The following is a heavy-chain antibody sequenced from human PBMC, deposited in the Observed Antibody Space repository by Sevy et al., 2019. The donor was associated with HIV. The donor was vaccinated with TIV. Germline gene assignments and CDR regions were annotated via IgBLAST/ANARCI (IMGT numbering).Heavy chain of an antibody. CDR1: GFTLYAYW. CDR3: ARAIAAAVGF. V-gene: IGHV3-7*01. J-gene: IGHJ4*02. CDR2: INQAGSAQ. D-gene: IGHD6-13*01. Sequence: GGSLRLSCSASGFTLYAYWMHWVRQAPGKGLEWLANINQAGSAQYYAASVKGRFTISRDNAKNLVYLQMNTMRPEDTGLYYCARAIAAAVGFWGQGTLVTVSS.